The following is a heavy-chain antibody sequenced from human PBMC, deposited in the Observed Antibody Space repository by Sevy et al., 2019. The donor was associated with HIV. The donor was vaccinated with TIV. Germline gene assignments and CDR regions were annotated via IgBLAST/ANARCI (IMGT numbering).Heavy chain of an antibody. J-gene: IGHJ4*02. CDR2: ISYDGDSK. V-gene: IGHV3-30*18. CDR1: GFTFSRNG. D-gene: IGHD6-13*01. CDR3: AKESVSWYLDF. Sequence: GGSLRLSCAASGFTFSRNGMHWVRQVPGKGLEWVALISYDGDSKNYADSVKGRFTISRDNSKNTVYLHMNSLRSEEAAVYYCAKESVSWYLDFWGQGTLVTVTS.